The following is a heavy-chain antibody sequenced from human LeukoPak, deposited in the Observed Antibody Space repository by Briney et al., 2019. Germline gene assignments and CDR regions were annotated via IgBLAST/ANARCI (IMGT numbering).Heavy chain of an antibody. D-gene: IGHD2-21*02. CDR3: ARDGLEWSPDTLAYCGGDCYSRWFDP. V-gene: IGHV1-69*13. CDR2: IFPIFGTA. CDR1: GGTFINYA. Sequence: SVNVSCMASGGTFINYAISWVRQAPGQRLEWMGGIFPIFGTANYAKKFQGRDTITAHESTGTAYMELSSLRSEDTAVYYCARDGLEWSPDTLAYCGGDCYSRWFDPLGQGTLVTVSS. J-gene: IGHJ5*02.